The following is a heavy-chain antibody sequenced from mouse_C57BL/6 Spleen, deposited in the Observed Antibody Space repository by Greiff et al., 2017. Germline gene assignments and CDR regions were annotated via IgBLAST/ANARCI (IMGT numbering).Heavy chain of an antibody. D-gene: IGHD2-2*01. Sequence: VQLKQSGPELVKPGASVKIPCKASGYTFTDYNIDWVKQSHGKSLEWIGDFNPDNGGIIYNQKFKDKATLTVDKSSRTSYMELRSLTSEDTAVYYCERGYGYDRYFDVWGTGTTVTVSS. CDR1: GYTFTDYN. CDR2: FNPDNGGI. CDR3: ERGYGYDRYFDV. V-gene: IGHV1-18*01. J-gene: IGHJ1*03.